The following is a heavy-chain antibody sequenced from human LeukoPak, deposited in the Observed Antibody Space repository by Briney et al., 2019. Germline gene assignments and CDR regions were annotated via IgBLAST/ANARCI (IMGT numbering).Heavy chain of an antibody. V-gene: IGHV4-39*07. CDR3: ARDKRGYSSYYMDV. J-gene: IGHJ6*03. D-gene: IGHD6-13*01. CDR2: IYYSGST. Sequence: SETLSLTCTVSGGSISSSTYYWGWIRQPPGKGLEWIGSIYYSGSTYYNPSLKSRVTISVDTSKNQFSLKLSSVTAADTAVYYCARDKRGYSSYYMDVWGKGTTVTVSS. CDR1: GGSISSSTYY.